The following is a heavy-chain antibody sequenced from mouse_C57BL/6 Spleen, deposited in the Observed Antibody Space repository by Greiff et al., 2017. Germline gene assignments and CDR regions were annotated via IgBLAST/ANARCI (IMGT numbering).Heavy chain of an antibody. D-gene: IGHD6-1*01. CDR3: ARDPNLYYYYAMDY. V-gene: IGHV1-59*01. CDR1: GYTFTSYW. J-gene: IGHJ4*01. CDR2: IDPSDSYT. Sequence: QVQLQQPGAELVRPGTSVKLSCKASGYTFTSYWMHWVKQRPGQGLEWIGVIDPSDSYTNYNQKFKGKATLTVDTSSSTAYMQLSSLTSEDSAVYYCARDPNLYYYYAMDYWGQGTSVTVSS.